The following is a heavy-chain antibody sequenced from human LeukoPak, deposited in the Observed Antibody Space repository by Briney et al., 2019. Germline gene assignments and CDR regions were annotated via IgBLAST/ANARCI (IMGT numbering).Heavy chain of an antibody. CDR3: AKDSSYYLDSNGFDY. J-gene: IGHJ4*02. V-gene: IGHV3-30*18. CDR2: IIYDGSDK. D-gene: IGHD3-22*01. Sequence: PGGSLRLSCAASGFTFSDYGMHWVRQAPGKGLEWVAVIIYDGSDKFYADSVKGRFTISRDNSKNTLYLQMNSLRAEDTAVYYCAKDSSYYLDSNGFDYWGPGTLVTVSS. CDR1: GFTFSDYG.